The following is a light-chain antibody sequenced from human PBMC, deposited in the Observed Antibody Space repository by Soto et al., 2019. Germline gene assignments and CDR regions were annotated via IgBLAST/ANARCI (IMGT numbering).Light chain of an antibody. J-gene: IGLJ2*01. V-gene: IGLV6-57*04. Sequence: NFLLTQPHSVSESPGKTVTISCTRSSGXIXSXSVQWYQQXXXSAPTTVIYEDNQRPSGVPDRFSGSTDGSXXSASLTXSXLQTEDEADYYCQSYDTSTVVXGGGTXLTVL. CDR1: SGXIXSXS. CDR2: EDN. CDR3: QSYDTSTVV.